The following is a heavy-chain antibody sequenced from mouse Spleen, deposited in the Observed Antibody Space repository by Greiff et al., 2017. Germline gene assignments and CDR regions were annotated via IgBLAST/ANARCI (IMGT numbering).Heavy chain of an antibody. V-gene: IGHV1-82*01. J-gene: IGHJ3*01. CDR1: GYAFSSSW. Sequence: QVQLQQSGPELVKPGASVKISCKASGYAFSSSWMNWVKQRPGKGLEWIGRIYPGDGDTNYNGKFKGKDTLTADKSSSTAYMQLSSLTSEDSAVYFCARWTGTRFAYWGQGTLVTVSA. D-gene: IGHD4-1*01. CDR2: IYPGDGDT. CDR3: ARWTGTRFAY.